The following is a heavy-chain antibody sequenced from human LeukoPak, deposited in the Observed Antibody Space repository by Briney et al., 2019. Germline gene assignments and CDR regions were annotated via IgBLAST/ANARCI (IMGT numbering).Heavy chain of an antibody. CDR3: ARTECRGCWYFDL. V-gene: IGHV4-59*01. J-gene: IGHJ2*01. CDR1: GGSISSYY. Sequence: SETLSLTCTVSGGSISSYYWSWIRQPPEKGLEWIGYIDYSGSTNFNPSLRSRVIISVDTSENQFSLKLSSMTAADTAVYYCARTECRGCWYFDLWGRGTLVTVSS. CDR2: IDYSGST. D-gene: IGHD3-10*01.